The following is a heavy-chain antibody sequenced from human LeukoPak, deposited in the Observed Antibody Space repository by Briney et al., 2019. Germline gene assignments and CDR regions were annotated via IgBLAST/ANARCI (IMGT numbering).Heavy chain of an antibody. V-gene: IGHV1-46*01. J-gene: IGHJ5*02. Sequence: GASVKVSCKSSGYSFTGHYMHWVRQAPGQGLEWMRVINPRGMSTIYAEKFQGRIIMTRDLSTTTDYMELSSLKSDDTAVYYCARDNSMHERGWWFDPWGQGTLVTVSS. D-gene: IGHD1-1*01. CDR3: ARDNSMHERGWWFDP. CDR1: GYSFTGHY. CDR2: INPRGMST.